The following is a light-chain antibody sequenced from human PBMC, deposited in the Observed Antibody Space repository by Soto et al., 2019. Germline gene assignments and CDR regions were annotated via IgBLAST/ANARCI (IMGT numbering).Light chain of an antibody. CDR1: RILVHSDGNTY. Sequence: DVVMTQSPLSLPVTLGEPASISCRAIRILVHSDGNTYLNWFQQRPGQSPRRLIYDISNRATGVPARFSGSGSETEFTLTIRSLQSEDFAVYFCQQYNNWPSFGQGTRLEI. CDR2: DIS. CDR3: QQYNNWPS. V-gene: IGKV2-30*02. J-gene: IGKJ5*01.